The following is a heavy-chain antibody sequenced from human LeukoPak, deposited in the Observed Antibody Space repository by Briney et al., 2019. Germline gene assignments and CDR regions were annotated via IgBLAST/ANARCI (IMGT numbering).Heavy chain of an antibody. V-gene: IGHV3-21*01. Sequence: GGSLRLSCAASGFTFTIFGLNWVRQAPGKVPEWVSSISSSSSYIYYADSVKGRFTISRDNAKNSLYLQMNSLRAEDTAVYYCARDGSMVRGVIITYYFDYWGHGTLVTVSS. CDR1: GFTFTIFG. CDR2: ISSSSSYI. J-gene: IGHJ4*01. CDR3: ARDGSMVRGVIITYYFDY. D-gene: IGHD3-10*01.